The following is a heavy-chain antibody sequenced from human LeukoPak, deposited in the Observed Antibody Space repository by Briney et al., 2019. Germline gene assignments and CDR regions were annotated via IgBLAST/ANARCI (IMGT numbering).Heavy chain of an antibody. V-gene: IGHV4-39*07. D-gene: IGHD3-22*01. CDR2: IYYSGST. CDR1: GGSISSSSYY. Sequence: SETLSLTCTVSGGSISSSSYYWGWIRQPPGQGLEWIGSIYYSGSTYYNPSLKSRVTISVDTYKNQFSLKLSSVTAADTAVYYCARDTYYYDSSDYGMDVWGQGTTVTVSS. J-gene: IGHJ6*02. CDR3: ARDTYYYDSSDYGMDV.